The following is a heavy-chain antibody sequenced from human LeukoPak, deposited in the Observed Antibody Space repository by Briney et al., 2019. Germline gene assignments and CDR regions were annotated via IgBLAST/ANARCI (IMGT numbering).Heavy chain of an antibody. CDR2: INPNSGGT. V-gene: IGHV1-2*02. CDR3: ARDLWFGESDPPDAFDI. Sequence: ASVKVSCKASGYTFSGYYMHWVRQVPGQGLEWMGWINPNSGGTNYAQKFQGRVTMTRDTSISTAYMELSRLRSDDTAVYYCARDLWFGESDPPDAFDIWGQGTMVTVSS. D-gene: IGHD3-10*01. J-gene: IGHJ3*02. CDR1: GYTFSGYY.